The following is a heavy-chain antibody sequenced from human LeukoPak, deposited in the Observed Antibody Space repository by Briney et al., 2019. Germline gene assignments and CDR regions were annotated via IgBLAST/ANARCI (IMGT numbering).Heavy chain of an antibody. CDR2: INHSGST. J-gene: IGHJ4*02. Sequence: SETLSLTCAVYGGSFSGYYWSWIRQPPGKGLEWIGEINHSGSTNYNPSLKSRVTISVDTSKNQFSLKLSSVTAADTAVYYCARTYYDILTGYCYFDYWGQGTLVTVSS. V-gene: IGHV4-34*01. D-gene: IGHD3-9*01. CDR3: ARTYYDILTGYCYFDY. CDR1: GGSFSGYY.